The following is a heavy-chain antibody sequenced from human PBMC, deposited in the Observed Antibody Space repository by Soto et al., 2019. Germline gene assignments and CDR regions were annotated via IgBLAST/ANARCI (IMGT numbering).Heavy chain of an antibody. D-gene: IGHD2-15*01. V-gene: IGHV1-18*01. Sequence: ASVKVSCKASGYTFSNYGISWVRQAPGQGLQWMGWISAYNGNTNYAQYLQGRVTMTTDTSTSTAYMELRSLRSDDTAVYYCARVDKKARIDPWGQGTLVTV. CDR2: ISAYNGNT. CDR1: GYTFSNYG. J-gene: IGHJ5*02. CDR3: ARVDKKARIDP.